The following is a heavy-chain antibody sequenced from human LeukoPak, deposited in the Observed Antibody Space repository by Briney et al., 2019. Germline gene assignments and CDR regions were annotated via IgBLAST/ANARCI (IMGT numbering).Heavy chain of an antibody. D-gene: IGHD3-16*02. CDR1: GFTFSSYS. J-gene: IGHJ6*02. CDR2: ISSSSTI. CDR3: ARDGNDYVWGSYRYRYYYYGMDV. Sequence: GGSLRLSCAASGFTFSSYSMNWVRQAPGKGLEWVSYISSSSTIYYADSVKGRFTISRDNAKNSLYLQMNSLRAEDTAVYYCARDGNDYVWGSYRYRYYYYGMDVWGQGTTVTVSS. V-gene: IGHV3-48*01.